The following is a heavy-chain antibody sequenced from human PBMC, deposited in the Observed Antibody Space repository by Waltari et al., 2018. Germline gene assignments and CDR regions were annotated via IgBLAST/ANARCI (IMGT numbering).Heavy chain of an antibody. J-gene: IGHJ6*03. CDR1: GFTFDDYA. CDR2: ISWNSGSI. Sequence: EVQLVESGGGLVQPGRSLRLSCAASGFTFDDYAMHWVRQAPGKGLEWVSGISWNSGSIGYADSGKGRFTISRDNAKNSLYLQMNSLRAEDTALYYCAKGPVATLEIYYYMDVWGKGTTVTVSS. V-gene: IGHV3-9*01. D-gene: IGHD5-12*01. CDR3: AKGPVATLEIYYYMDV.